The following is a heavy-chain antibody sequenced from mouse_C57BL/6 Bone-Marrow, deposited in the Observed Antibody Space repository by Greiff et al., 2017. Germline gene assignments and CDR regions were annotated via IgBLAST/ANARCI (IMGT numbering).Heavy chain of an antibody. CDR2: ISRKSNNHAT. J-gene: IGHJ4*01. CDR1: GFSFNTYA. CDR3: VSPLYYGKRYAIDY. D-gene: IGHD2-1*01. Sequence: EVMLVESGGGLVQPKGSLKLSCAASGFSFNTYAMHWVRQAPGKGLEWVARISRKSNNHATYYAVSVKDRFTISIDDSESMLYLQMNNWKTEDTAMYYCVSPLYYGKRYAIDYGGKGTSVTVSS. V-gene: IGHV10-1*01.